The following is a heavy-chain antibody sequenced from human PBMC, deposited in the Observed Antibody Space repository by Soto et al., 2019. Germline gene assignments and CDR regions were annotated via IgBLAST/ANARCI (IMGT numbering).Heavy chain of an antibody. CDR2: IYYSGST. D-gene: IGHD6-13*01. Sequence: QVQLQESGPGLVKPSETLSLTCTVSGGSISSYYWSWIRQPPGKGLEWIGYIYYSGSTDYHPSLKSRVTISVDSSKNQFSLKLSSVTAADTAVYYCARVGSRWYADSRHSWYFDLWGRGTLVTVSS. J-gene: IGHJ2*01. V-gene: IGHV4-59*01. CDR1: GGSISSYY. CDR3: ARVGSRWYADSRHSWYFDL.